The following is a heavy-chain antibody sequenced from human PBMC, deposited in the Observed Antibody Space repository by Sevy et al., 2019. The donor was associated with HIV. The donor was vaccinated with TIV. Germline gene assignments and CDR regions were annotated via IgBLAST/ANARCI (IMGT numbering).Heavy chain of an antibody. Sequence: GGSLRLSCAASGFTFSNYYMSWIRQAPGKGLEWVSYISSLSSYTNFADSVKGRFTISRDNDKNSLYLQMKSLRAEDTAVYYCAGGSGRYNDAFDIWGQGTMVTVSS. CDR3: AGGSGRYNDAFDI. CDR2: ISSLSSYT. D-gene: IGHD1-26*01. CDR1: GFTFSNYY. V-gene: IGHV3-11*06. J-gene: IGHJ3*02.